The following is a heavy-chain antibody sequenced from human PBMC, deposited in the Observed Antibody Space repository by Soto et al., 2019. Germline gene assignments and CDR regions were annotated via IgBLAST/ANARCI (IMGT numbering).Heavy chain of an antibody. Sequence: HLGGSLRLSCTASGFTFGDYAMSWVRQAPGKGLEWVGFIRSKAYGGTTEYAASVKGRFTISRDDSKSIAYLQMNSLKTEDTAVYYCTRVALSSFYFDYWGQGTLVTVSS. D-gene: IGHD3-16*02. CDR2: IRSKAYGGTT. CDR3: TRVALSSFYFDY. CDR1: GFTFGDYA. V-gene: IGHV3-49*04. J-gene: IGHJ4*02.